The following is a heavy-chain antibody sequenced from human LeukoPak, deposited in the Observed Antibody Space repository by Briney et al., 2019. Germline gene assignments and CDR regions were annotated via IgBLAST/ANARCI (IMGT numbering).Heavy chain of an antibody. CDR3: AKRAIVATIPSYYFDY. J-gene: IGHJ4*02. D-gene: IGHD5-12*01. CDR2: ISGSGGST. V-gene: IGHV3-23*01. Sequence: GGSLRLSCAASGFTFSSYAMRWASQAPGKGLEWVSAISGSGGSTYYADSVKGRFTISRDNSKNTLYLQMNSLRAEDTAVYHCAKRAIVATIPSYYFDYWGQGTLVTVSS. CDR1: GFTFSSYA.